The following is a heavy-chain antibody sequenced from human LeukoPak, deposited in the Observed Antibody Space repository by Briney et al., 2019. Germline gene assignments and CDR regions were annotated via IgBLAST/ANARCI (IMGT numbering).Heavy chain of an antibody. CDR3: ARGYYDSSGYYSYYFDY. V-gene: IGHV1-69*13. J-gene: IGHJ4*02. CDR1: GGTFSSYA. Sequence: ASVKVSCKASGGTFSSYAIRWVRQAPGQGLEWMGGIIPIFGTANYAQKFQGRVTITADESTSTAYMELSSLRSEDTAVYYCARGYYDSSGYYSYYFDYSGQGTLVTVSS. CDR2: IIPIFGTA. D-gene: IGHD3-22*01.